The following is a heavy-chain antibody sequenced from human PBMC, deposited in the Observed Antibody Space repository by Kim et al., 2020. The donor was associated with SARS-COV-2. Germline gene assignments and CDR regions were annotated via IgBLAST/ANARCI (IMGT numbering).Heavy chain of an antibody. J-gene: IGHJ4*02. V-gene: IGHV6-1*01. CDR1: GDSVSSNSAA. Sequence: SQTLSLTCAISGDSVSSNSAAWNWIRQSPSRGLEWLGRTYYRSKWYNDYAVSVKSRITINPDTSKNQFSLQLNSVTPEDTAVYYCARELLWFGSWGDNYFDYWGQGTLVTVSS. D-gene: IGHD3-10*01. CDR2: TYYRSKWYN. CDR3: ARELLWFGSWGDNYFDY.